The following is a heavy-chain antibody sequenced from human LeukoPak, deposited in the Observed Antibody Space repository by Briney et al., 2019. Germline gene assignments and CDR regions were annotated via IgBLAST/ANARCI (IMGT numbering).Heavy chain of an antibody. D-gene: IGHD4-11*01. CDR2: IIPIFGTA. J-gene: IGHJ5*02. V-gene: IGHV1-69*13. CDR3: ARGGDYSIIRGKNWFDP. Sequence: SVKVSCKASGGTFSSYAISWVRQAPGQGLEWMGGIIPIFGTANYAQKFQGRVTITADESTSTAYMELSSLRSEDTAVYYCARGGDYSIIRGKNWFDPWGQGTLVTVSS. CDR1: GGTFSSYA.